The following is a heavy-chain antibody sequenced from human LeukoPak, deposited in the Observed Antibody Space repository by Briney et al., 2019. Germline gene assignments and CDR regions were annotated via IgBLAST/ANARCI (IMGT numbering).Heavy chain of an antibody. CDR2: ISYDGSDK. V-gene: IGHV3-30*03. CDR1: GFTFSTYS. Sequence: GGSLRLSCAASGFTFSTYSMNWVRQAPGKGLEWVAVISYDGSDKFYADSVKGRFTISRDSSKNTLYLQMNSLRPEDTAVYYCARTTREFDILTGYYFDYWGQGTLVTVSS. D-gene: IGHD3-9*01. J-gene: IGHJ4*02. CDR3: ARTTREFDILTGYYFDY.